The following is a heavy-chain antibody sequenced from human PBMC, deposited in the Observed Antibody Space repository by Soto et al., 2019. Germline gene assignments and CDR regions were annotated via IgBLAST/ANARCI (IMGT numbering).Heavy chain of an antibody. Sequence: GGSLRLSCAASGFTFSSYSMNWVRQAPGKGLEWVSYISSSSSTIYYADSVKGRFTISRDNAKNSLYLQMNSLRAEDTAVYYCASNGPGYSSSWFYSYYFDYWGQGTLVTVSS. J-gene: IGHJ4*02. CDR3: ASNGPGYSSSWFYSYYFDY. CDR1: GFTFSSYS. CDR2: ISSSSSTI. V-gene: IGHV3-48*01. D-gene: IGHD6-13*01.